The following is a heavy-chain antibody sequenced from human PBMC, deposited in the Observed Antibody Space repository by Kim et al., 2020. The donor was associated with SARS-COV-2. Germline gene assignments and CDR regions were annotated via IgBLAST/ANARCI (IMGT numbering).Heavy chain of an antibody. Sequence: GGSLRLSCAASGFTFSSYAMHWVHQAPGKGLEWVAVISYDGSNKYYADSVKGRFTISRDNSKNTLYLQMNSLRAEDTAVYYCASGLGGGYYYFDYWGQGTLVTVSS. J-gene: IGHJ4*02. CDR2: ISYDGSNK. D-gene: IGHD6-13*01. CDR1: GFTFSSYA. V-gene: IGHV3-30-3*01. CDR3: ASGLGGGYYYFDY.